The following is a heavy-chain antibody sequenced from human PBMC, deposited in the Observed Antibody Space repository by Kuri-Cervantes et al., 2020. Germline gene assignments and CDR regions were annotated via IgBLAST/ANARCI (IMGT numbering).Heavy chain of an antibody. D-gene: IGHD2-21*02. Sequence: GGSLRLSCAASGFTFSSYGMHWVRQAPGKGLEWVSSIGGSGQYIYYADSMKGRFTISRDNARESLFLEMNSLRVEDTAVYYCARGRVATDTSFYYGLDVWGRGTTVTVSS. CDR3: ARGRVATDTSFYYGLDV. J-gene: IGHJ6*02. CDR2: IGGSGQYI. V-gene: IGHV3-21*01. CDR1: GFTFSSYG.